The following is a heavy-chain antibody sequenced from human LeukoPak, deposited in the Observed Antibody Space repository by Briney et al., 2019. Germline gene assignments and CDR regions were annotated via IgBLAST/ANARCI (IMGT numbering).Heavy chain of an antibody. CDR2: ISSSSSYI. CDR1: GFTFSSYS. V-gene: IGHV3-21*01. D-gene: IGHD6-19*01. CDR3: AREAVAGLNFDY. J-gene: IGHJ4*02. Sequence: GGSLRLSCAASGFTFSSYSMNWVRQAPGKGLEWVSSISSSSSYIYYADSVKGRFTISRDNAKNSLYLQMNSLRAEDTAVYYCAREAVAGLNFDYWGQGTLVTVSS.